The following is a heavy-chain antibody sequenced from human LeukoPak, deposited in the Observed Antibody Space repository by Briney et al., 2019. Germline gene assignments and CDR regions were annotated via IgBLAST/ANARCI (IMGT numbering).Heavy chain of an antibody. CDR2: MNPNSGNT. D-gene: IGHD3-22*01. V-gene: IGHV1-8*01. J-gene: IGHJ6*03. CDR3: ARGGYYYDSSGYYARYYYYYMDV. Sequence: GASVKVCCKASGYTFTSYEIKWGPQATGQGVEWMGWMNPNSGNTGYQQKFHGRGTVTRNTSISTAYMELSSLRSEDTAVYYCARGGYYYDSSGYYARYYYYYMDVWGKGTTVTVSS. CDR1: GYTFTSYE.